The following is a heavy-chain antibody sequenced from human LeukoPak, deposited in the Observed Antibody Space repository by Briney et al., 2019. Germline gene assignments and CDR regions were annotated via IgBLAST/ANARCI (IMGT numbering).Heavy chain of an antibody. V-gene: IGHV3-23*01. CDR2: ISGSGGST. Sequence: GGSLRLSCAASGFTFSSYAMSWVRQAPGKGLEWVSTISGSGGSTYYADSVKGRFTISRDNSKNTLYLQMNSLRAEDTAVYYCAKELDVVVAANYDYWGQGTLVTVSS. D-gene: IGHD2-15*01. CDR1: GFTFSSYA. CDR3: AKELDVVVAANYDY. J-gene: IGHJ4*02.